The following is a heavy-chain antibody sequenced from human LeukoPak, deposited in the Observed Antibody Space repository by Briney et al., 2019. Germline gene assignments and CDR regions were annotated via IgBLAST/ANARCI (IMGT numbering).Heavy chain of an antibody. CDR1: GYTFTSYA. J-gene: IGHJ4*02. Sequence: ASVKVSCKASGYTFTSYAMNWVRQAPGQGLEWMGWINTYTGNPTYAQGFTGRFVFSLDTSVSTAYLQISSLKAEDTAVYYCARWDYDSSGYALYYFDYWGQGTLVTVSS. D-gene: IGHD3-22*01. V-gene: IGHV7-4-1*02. CDR2: INTYTGNP. CDR3: ARWDYDSSGYALYYFDY.